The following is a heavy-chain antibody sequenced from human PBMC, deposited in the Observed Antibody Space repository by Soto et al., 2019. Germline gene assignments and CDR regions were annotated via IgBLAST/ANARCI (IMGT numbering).Heavy chain of an antibody. CDR2: MNPNSGNT. CDR3: AISYGSTSSYYYYYYIDF. Sequence: ASVKVSCKASGYTFTSYDINWVRQATGQGLEWMGWMNPNSGNTGYAQKFQGRVTMTRNTSISTAYMELSSLRSEDTAVYYCAISYGSTSSYYYYYYIDFPAKRTTVTVSS. D-gene: IGHD2-2*01. V-gene: IGHV1-8*01. CDR1: GYTFTSYD. J-gene: IGHJ6*03.